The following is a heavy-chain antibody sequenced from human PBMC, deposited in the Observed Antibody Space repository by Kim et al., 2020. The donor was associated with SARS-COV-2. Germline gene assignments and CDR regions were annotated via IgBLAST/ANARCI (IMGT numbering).Heavy chain of an antibody. J-gene: IGHJ2*01. D-gene: IGHD3-10*01. CDR1: GYTFTNNK. CDR2: ITPRDGAT. CDR3: ARDHAVLWLFYL. V-gene: IGHV1-46*01. Sequence: ASVKVSCKTSGYTFTNNKVHWVRQAPGQGLEWMGIITPRDGATNYAQKFQGRVTMTRDTSTSTVYMELSSLISEDTAVYFCARDHAVLWLFYLWGRGTLVTVSS.